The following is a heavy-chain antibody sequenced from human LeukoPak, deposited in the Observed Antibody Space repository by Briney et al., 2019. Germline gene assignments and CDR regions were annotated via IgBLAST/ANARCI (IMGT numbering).Heavy chain of an antibody. V-gene: IGHV5-51*01. Sequence: GESLKISCKGSGYNFASCWIGWVRQMPGKGLEWMGIIFPDDSDTRYSPSFQGQVTISADKSISTAYLQWSSLKASDTAMYYCARHPAGATTRHFDYWGQGTLVTVSS. D-gene: IGHD1-26*01. CDR1: GYNFASCW. J-gene: IGHJ4*02. CDR2: IFPDDSDT. CDR3: ARHPAGATTRHFDY.